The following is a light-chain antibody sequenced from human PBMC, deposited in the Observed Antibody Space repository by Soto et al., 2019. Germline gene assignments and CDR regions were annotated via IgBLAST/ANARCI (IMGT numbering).Light chain of an antibody. CDR2: DAS. V-gene: IGKV3-11*01. CDR1: ENVNTY. J-gene: IGKJ4*01. CDR3: QQRVGWPLT. Sequence: EIVLTQSPATLSLSPGERATLSCRASENVNTYLAWFQQKSGQAPRLVIYDASRRATGIPARLSGGGSGTDFTLTISRLEPEDFAVYYCQQRVGWPLTFGGGTKVEI.